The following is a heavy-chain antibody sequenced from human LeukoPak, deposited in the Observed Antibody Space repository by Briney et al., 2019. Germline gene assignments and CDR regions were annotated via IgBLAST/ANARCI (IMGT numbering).Heavy chain of an antibody. CDR2: ISGSGGST. CDR1: GFTFSSHW. CDR3: AKTLYDFWSGQGAFDI. D-gene: IGHD3-3*01. J-gene: IGHJ3*02. V-gene: IGHV3-23*01. Sequence: GGSLRLSRAASGFTFSSHWMHWVRQAPGKGLEWVSAISGSGGSTYYADSVKGRFTNSRDNSKNTLYLQMNSLRAEDTAVYYCAKTLYDFWSGQGAFDIWGQGTMVTVSS.